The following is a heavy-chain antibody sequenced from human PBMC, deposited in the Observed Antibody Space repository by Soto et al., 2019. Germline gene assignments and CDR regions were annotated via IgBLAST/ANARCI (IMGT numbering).Heavy chain of an antibody. V-gene: IGHV3-74*01. Sequence: EVQLVESGGGLVQPGGSLRLSCAASGFTFSSYWMHWVRQAPGKGLVWVSRINSDGSSTSYADSVKGRFTISRDNAKNTLYLKMNSLRAEDTAGYYCARRGGGGWYVDYFDYWGQGTLVTVSS. J-gene: IGHJ4*02. CDR2: INSDGSST. CDR3: ARRGGGGWYVDYFDY. CDR1: GFTFSSYW. D-gene: IGHD6-19*01.